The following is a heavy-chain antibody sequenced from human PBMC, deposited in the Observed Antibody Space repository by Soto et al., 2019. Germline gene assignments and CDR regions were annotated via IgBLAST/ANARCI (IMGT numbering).Heavy chain of an antibody. CDR2: IYPGDSDT. V-gene: IGHV5-51*01. D-gene: IGHD1-26*01. J-gene: IGHJ6*02. CDR3: ARLSIGGNYYYYGMDV. Sequence: GASLKISCKGSGYSFTSYWIGWVRQMPGKGLEWMGIIYPGDSDTRYSPSFQGQVTISADKSISTAYLQWSSLKASDTAMYYCARLSIGGNYYYYGMDVWGQGTTVTVSS. CDR1: GYSFTSYW.